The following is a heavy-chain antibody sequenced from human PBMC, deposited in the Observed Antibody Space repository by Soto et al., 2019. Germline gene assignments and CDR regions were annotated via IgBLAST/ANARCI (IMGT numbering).Heavy chain of an antibody. CDR1: GGSISSGGYS. Sequence: SETLSLTCAVSGGSISSGGYSWSWIRQPPGKGLEWIGYIYHSGSTYYNPSLKGRFTISRDNSKDTLYLQMNSLRAEDTAIYYCAKASVWYPYFDSWGQGTLVTVSS. CDR2: IYHSGST. CDR3: AKASVWYPYFDS. D-gene: IGHD6-13*01. J-gene: IGHJ4*02. V-gene: IGHV4-30-2*01.